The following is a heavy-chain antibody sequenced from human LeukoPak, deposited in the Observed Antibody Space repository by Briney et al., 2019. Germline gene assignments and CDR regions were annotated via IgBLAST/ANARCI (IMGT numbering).Heavy chain of an antibody. CDR2: INHSGST. D-gene: IGHD6-13*01. Sequence: PSETLSLTCAVYGGSFSGYYWSWIRQPPGKGLEWIGEINHSGSTNYNPSLKSRVTISVDTSKSQFSLKLSSVTAADTAVYYCAREGSRHFDYWGQGTLVTVSS. CDR1: GGSFSGYY. V-gene: IGHV4-34*01. J-gene: IGHJ4*02. CDR3: AREGSRHFDY.